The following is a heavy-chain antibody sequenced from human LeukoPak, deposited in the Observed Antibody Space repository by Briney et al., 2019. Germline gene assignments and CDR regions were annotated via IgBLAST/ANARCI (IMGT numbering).Heavy chain of an antibody. CDR2: IYPGDSDT. V-gene: IGHV5-51*01. D-gene: IGHD5-18*01. J-gene: IGHJ4*02. CDR1: GYSFTNYW. CDR3: ARRVLGYSYEFYFDY. Sequence: GESLKISCKGSGYSFTNYWIVWVRQMPGKGLEWVGIIYPGDSDTRYSPSFQGQVTISADKSISTAYLQLTSLKASDTAMYYCARRVLGYSYEFYFDYWGRGTLVTVSS.